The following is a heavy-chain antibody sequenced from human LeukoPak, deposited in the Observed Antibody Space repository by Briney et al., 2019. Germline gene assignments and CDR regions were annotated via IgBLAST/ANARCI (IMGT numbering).Heavy chain of an antibody. CDR2: INSDGSST. Sequence: GGSLRLSCAASGFTFSSYWMHWVRKAPGKGLAWVSRINSDGSSTSYADSVKGRFTISRDNAKNTLYLQMNSLRAEDTAVYYCARAPVGATCFDYWGQGTLVTVSS. D-gene: IGHD1-26*01. V-gene: IGHV3-74*01. CDR1: GFTFSSYW. J-gene: IGHJ4*02. CDR3: ARAPVGATCFDY.